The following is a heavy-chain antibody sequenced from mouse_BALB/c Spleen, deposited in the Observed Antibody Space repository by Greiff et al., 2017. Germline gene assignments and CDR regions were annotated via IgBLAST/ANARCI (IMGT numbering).Heavy chain of an antibody. CDR2: IYPGNSDT. CDR3: TKGDLPHYFDY. J-gene: IGHJ2*01. Sequence: EVQLQQSGTVLARPGASVKMSCKASGYSFTSYWMHWVKQRPGQGLEWIGAIYPGNSDTSYNQKFKGKAKLTAVTSASTAYMELSSLTNEDSAVYYCTKGDLPHYFDYWGQGTALTVSS. D-gene: IGHD2-1*01. V-gene: IGHV1-5*01. CDR1: GYSFTSYW.